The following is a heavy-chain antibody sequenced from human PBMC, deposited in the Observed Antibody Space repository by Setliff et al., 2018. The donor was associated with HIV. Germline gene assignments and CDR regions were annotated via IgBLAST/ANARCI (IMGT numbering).Heavy chain of an antibody. J-gene: IGHJ3*02. V-gene: IGHV4-59*01. CDR3: ARVATGPESFDI. CDR1: GGSFSGYY. Sequence: SETLSLTCAVDGGSFSGYYWSWIRQPPGKGLEWIGSIYYSGSTNYNPSLKSRVTISVDTSKNQFSLKLSSVTAADTAVYYCARVATGPESFDIWGQGTMVTVSS. D-gene: IGHD3-9*01. CDR2: IYYSGST.